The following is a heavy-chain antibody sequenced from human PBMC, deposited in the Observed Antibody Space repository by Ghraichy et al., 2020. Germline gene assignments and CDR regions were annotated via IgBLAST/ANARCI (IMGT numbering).Heavy chain of an antibody. CDR2: IYYTGST. V-gene: IGHV4-59*01. D-gene: IGHD5-12*01. Sequence: SETLSLTCTVSDGSMASYYWGWIRQPPGKAPEWMGHIYYTGSTTYNPSLKRRVTISLDMSRKQSSLRLTSVTAADTAVYFCARGDSDYDLAYYDLWGQGTLVIGSS. J-gene: IGHJ4*02. CDR1: DGSMASYY. CDR3: ARGDSDYDLAYYDL.